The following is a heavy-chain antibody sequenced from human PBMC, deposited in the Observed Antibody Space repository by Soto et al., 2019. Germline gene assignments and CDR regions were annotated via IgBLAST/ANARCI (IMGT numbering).Heavy chain of an antibody. CDR1: GGSISSYY. CDR2: IYYSGST. J-gene: IGHJ6*02. V-gene: IGHV4-59*12. Sequence: SETLSLTCTVSGGSISSYYWSWIRQHPGKGLEWIGYIYYSGSTNYNPSLKSRVTISVDTSKNQFSLKLSSVTAADTAVYDCARGGRRSPGMDVWGQGTTVTVSS. CDR3: ARGGRRSPGMDV.